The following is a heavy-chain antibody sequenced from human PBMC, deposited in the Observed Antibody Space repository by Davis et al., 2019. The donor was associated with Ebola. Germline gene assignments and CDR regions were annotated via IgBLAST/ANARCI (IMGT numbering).Heavy chain of an antibody. Sequence: SETLSLTCTVSGGSISSGDYYWSWIRQPPGKGLEWIGYIYYSGSTYYNPSLKSRVTISVDTSKNQFSLKLSSVTAADTAVYYCAILSGSYSAFDIWGQGTMVTVSS. J-gene: IGHJ3*02. CDR3: AILSGSYSAFDI. V-gene: IGHV4-30-4*01. CDR1: GGSISSGDYY. CDR2: IYYSGST. D-gene: IGHD1-26*01.